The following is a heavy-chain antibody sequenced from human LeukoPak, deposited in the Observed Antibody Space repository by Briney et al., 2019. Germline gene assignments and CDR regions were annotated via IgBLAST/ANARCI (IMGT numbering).Heavy chain of an antibody. Sequence: PSETLSLTCAVSGGSISSGGYSWSWIRQPPGKGLEWIGYIYHSGSTYYNPSLKSRVTISVDRSKNQFSLKLSSVTAADTAVYYCASTTVMPFDYWGQGTLVTVSS. CDR2: IYHSGST. V-gene: IGHV4-30-2*01. CDR1: GGSISSGGYS. D-gene: IGHD4-17*01. J-gene: IGHJ4*02. CDR3: ASTTVMPFDY.